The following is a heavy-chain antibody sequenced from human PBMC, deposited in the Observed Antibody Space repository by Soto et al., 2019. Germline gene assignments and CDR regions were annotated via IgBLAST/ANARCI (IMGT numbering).Heavy chain of an antibody. CDR1: GFTFSSYS. Sequence: PGGSLRLSCAASGFTFSSYSMNWVRQAPGKGLEWVSSISSSSSYIYYADSVKGRFTISRDNAKNSLYLQMNSLRAEDTAVYYCARDRNAYCGGDCYPNYFDYRGQGSPVTVSS. CDR2: ISSSSSYI. J-gene: IGHJ4*02. CDR3: ARDRNAYCGGDCYPNYFDY. V-gene: IGHV3-21*01. D-gene: IGHD2-21*02.